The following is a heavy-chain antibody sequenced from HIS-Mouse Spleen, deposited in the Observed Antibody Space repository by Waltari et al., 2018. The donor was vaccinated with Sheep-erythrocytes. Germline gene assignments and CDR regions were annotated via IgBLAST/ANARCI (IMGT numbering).Heavy chain of an antibody. Sequence: EVQLVESGGGLVQPGRSPRLACAAYGFSFDDYAMHWVRQAPGKGVEWVSGIRWNSGNISYAYYVKGRFTISRDNAKNSLYLQMNSLRAEDTALYYCAKYISRNIVVVPAAVGDYWGQGTLVTVSS. J-gene: IGHJ4*02. CDR1: GFSFDDYA. CDR3: AKYISRNIVVVPAAVGDY. D-gene: IGHD2-2*01. V-gene: IGHV3-9*01. CDR2: IRWNSGNI.